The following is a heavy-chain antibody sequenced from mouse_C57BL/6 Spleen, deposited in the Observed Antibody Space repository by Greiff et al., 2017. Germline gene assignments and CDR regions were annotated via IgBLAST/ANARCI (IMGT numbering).Heavy chain of an antibody. V-gene: IGHV1-52*01. D-gene: IGHD1-1*01. J-gene: IGHJ4*01. CDR2: IDPSDSET. CDR3: ARLSYYGSSYLHAMDY. CDR1: GYTFTSYW. Sequence: VQLQQPGAELVRPGSSVKLSCKASGYTFTSYWMHWVKQRPIQGLEWIGNIDPSDSETHYNQKFKDKATLTVDKSSSTAYMQLSSLTSEDSAVYYCARLSYYGSSYLHAMDYWGQGTSVTVSS.